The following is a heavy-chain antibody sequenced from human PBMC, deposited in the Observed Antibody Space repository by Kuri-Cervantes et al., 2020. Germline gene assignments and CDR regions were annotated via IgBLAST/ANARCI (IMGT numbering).Heavy chain of an antibody. Sequence: GGSLRLSCAASGFTFDDYGMSWVRQAPGKGLEWVSGINWNGGSTGYADSVKGRFTISRDNSKNTLYLQMNSLRAEDTAVYYCARAPGTYYYDRGWFDPWGQGTLVTVS. CDR3: ARAPGTYYYDRGWFDP. V-gene: IGHV3-20*04. J-gene: IGHJ5*02. CDR1: GFTFDDYG. D-gene: IGHD3-22*01. CDR2: INWNGGST.